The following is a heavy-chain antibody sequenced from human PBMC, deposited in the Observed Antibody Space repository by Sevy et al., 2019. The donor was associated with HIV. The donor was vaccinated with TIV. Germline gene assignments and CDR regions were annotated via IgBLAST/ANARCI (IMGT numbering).Heavy chain of an antibody. D-gene: IGHD6-19*01. CDR2: ISGSGGST. Sequence: GGSLRLSCAASGFTFSSYAMSWVRQAPGKGLEWVSAISGSGGSTYYADSVKGRFTISRDNSKNTLYLQMNSLRAEDMAVYYCAKDGPAVAGTGGYYFDYWGQGTLVTVSS. J-gene: IGHJ4*02. CDR3: AKDGPAVAGTGGYYFDY. V-gene: IGHV3-23*01. CDR1: GFTFSSYA.